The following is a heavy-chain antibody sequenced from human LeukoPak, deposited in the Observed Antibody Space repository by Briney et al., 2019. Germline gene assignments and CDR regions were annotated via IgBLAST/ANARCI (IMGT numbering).Heavy chain of an antibody. D-gene: IGHD3-10*01. CDR2: IKQDGSEK. Sequence: GGSLRLSCAASGFTFSSYWMSWVRQAPGKGLEWVANIKQDGSEKYYVDSVKGRFTISRDNAKNSLYLQMNSLRAEDTAVYYCARSSYGSGSYFPYYFDCWGQGTLVTVSS. CDR1: GFTFSSYW. V-gene: IGHV3-7*03. J-gene: IGHJ4*02. CDR3: ARSSYGSGSYFPYYFDC.